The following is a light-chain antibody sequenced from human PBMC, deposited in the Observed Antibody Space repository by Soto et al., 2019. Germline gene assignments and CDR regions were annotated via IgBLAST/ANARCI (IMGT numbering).Light chain of an antibody. CDR1: SSDVGDYNY. Sequence: QSVLAQPASVSGSPGQSITISCTGTSSDVGDYNYVSWYQQHPGKAPKLMIYEVSNRPSGVSNRFSGSKFGNTASLTISGLQAEDEADYYCRSYTGSRTLVFGGGTKVTV. V-gene: IGLV2-14*01. CDR3: RSYTGSRTLV. J-gene: IGLJ3*02. CDR2: EVS.